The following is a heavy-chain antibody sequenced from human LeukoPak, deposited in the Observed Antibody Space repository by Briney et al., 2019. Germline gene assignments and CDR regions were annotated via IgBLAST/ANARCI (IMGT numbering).Heavy chain of an antibody. J-gene: IGHJ4*02. Sequence: TGGSLRLSCAASGFTFTIYSMNWVRQAPGKGLEWVSYISSGSDTIFYADSVKGRFTISRDNAKNSLYPQMNSLRAEDTAVYYCARPYCASTSCPTFEYWGQGTLVTVSS. CDR3: ARPYCASTSCPTFEY. V-gene: IGHV3-48*01. CDR2: ISSGSDTI. D-gene: IGHD2-2*01. CDR1: GFTFTIYS.